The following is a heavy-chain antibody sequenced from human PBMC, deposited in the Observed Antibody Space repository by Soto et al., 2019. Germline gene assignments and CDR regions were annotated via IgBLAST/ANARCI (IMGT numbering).Heavy chain of an antibody. CDR2: ISGSGGST. CDR1: GFTFSSYA. V-gene: IGHV3-23*01. CDR3: AKDPGDYVWGTYRSFDY. J-gene: IGHJ4*02. Sequence: GSLRLSCAASGFTFSSYAMSWVRQAPGKGLEWVSGISGSGGSTYYADSVKGRFTISRDNSKNTLYLQMNSLRAEDTAVYYCAKDPGDYVWGTYRSFDYWGQGALVTVSS. D-gene: IGHD3-16*02.